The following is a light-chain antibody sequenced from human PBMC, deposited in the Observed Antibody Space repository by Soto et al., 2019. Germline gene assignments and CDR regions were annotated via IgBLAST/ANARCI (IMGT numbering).Light chain of an antibody. J-gene: IGKJ1*01. Sequence: IGLTQSPGPLSLSPGERATLSCRASQSVSSSYLAWYQQKPGQAPRLLIYGASTWATGIPDRFSGSGSGTDFTLSISSLEPEDGAVYYCQQDGSSPRTFGQGTKVQIK. CDR2: GAS. CDR1: QSVSSSY. V-gene: IGKV3-20*01. CDR3: QQDGSSPRT.